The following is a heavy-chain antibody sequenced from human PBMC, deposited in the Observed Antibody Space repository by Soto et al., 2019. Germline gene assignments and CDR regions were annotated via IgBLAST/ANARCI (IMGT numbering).Heavy chain of an antibody. J-gene: IGHJ4*02. CDR1: GFTFTSSA. CDR2: IVVGSGNT. D-gene: IGHD2-21*02. Sequence: QMQLVQSGPEVKKPGTSVKVSCKASGFTFTSSAVQWVRQARGQRLEWIGWIVVGSGNTNYAQKFQERVTITRDMSXSTAYMELSSLRSEDTAVYYCAADWTYCGGDCYVDWGQGTLVTVSS. V-gene: IGHV1-58*01. CDR3: AADWTYCGGDCYVD.